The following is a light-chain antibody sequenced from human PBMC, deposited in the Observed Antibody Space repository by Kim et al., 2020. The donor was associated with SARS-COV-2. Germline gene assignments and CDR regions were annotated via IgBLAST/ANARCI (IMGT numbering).Light chain of an antibody. CDR3: HQYNNWFPFT. CDR2: GAS. Sequence: SPGAKATLFFRARHRVSTNLAWYHQKPAQAPRLLIYGASTRATGIPARISGSGSGTDFTLTITSLQSEDFGIYYCHQYNNWFPFTFGQGTKLEI. CDR1: HRVSTN. J-gene: IGKJ2*01. V-gene: IGKV3-15*01.